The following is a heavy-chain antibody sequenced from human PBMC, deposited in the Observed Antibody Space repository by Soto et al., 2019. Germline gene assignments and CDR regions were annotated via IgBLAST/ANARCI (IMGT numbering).Heavy chain of an antibody. CDR1: GYTFTSYA. D-gene: IGHD3-22*01. CDR2: INAGNGNT. V-gene: IGHV1-3*01. J-gene: IGHJ3*02. Sequence: AASVKVSCKASGYTFTSYAMHWVRQAPGQRLEWMGWINAGNGNTKYSQKFQGRVTITRDTSASTAYMELSSLRSDDTAVYYCARAGITMIRGGAFDIWGQGTMVTVSS. CDR3: ARAGITMIRGGAFDI.